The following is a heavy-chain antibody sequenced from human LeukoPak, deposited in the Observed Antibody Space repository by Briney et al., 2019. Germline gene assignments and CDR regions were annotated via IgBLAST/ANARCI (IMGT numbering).Heavy chain of an antibody. CDR1: GYTLTSYG. J-gene: IGHJ6*02. D-gene: IGHD6-13*01. Sequence: ASVKVSCKASGYTLTSYGISWVRQAPGQGLEWMGWISAYNGNTNYAQKLQGRVTMTTDTSTSTAYMELRSLRSDDTAVYYCARIGSSSWYRDYYYYYGMDVWGQGTTVTVSS. CDR2: ISAYNGNT. CDR3: ARIGSSSWYRDYYYYYGMDV. V-gene: IGHV1-18*01.